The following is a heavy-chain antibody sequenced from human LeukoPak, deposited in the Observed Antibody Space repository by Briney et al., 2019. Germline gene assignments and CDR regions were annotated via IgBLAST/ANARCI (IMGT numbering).Heavy chain of an antibody. V-gene: IGHV4-59*01. CDR1: GGSISSYY. Sequence: SETLSLTCTVSGGSISSYYWSWIRQPPGKGLEWIGHIYYSGSTNYNPSLESRVTVSVDTSKNQFSLKLSSVTAADTAVYYCARGTDYGGNFDYWGQGTLVTVSS. CDR3: ARGTDYGGNFDY. J-gene: IGHJ4*02. CDR2: IYYSGST. D-gene: IGHD4-23*01.